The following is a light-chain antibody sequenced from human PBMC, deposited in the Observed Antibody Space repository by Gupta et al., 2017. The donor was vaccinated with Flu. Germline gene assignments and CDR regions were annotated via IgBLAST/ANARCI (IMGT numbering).Light chain of an antibody. CDR1: SSDVGGYNY. CDR3: TSYTTSNTWV. Sequence: QSALTQPASVSGSPGQSITISCTGTSSDVGGYNYVSWYHQHPGKAPKVMIYEVRNRPSGVSNRFSGSKSGKTASLTISGLQAEDEADYYCTSYTTSNTWVFGGGTKLTVL. V-gene: IGLV2-14*01. CDR2: EVR. J-gene: IGLJ3*02.